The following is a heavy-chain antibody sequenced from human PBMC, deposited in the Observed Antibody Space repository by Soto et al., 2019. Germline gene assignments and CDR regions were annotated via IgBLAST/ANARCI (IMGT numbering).Heavy chain of an antibody. CDR3: ARGGVYDFWSGYSWFDP. Sequence: ASVKVSCKASGYTFTSYGISWVRQAPGQGLEWKGWISAYNGNTNYAQKLQGRVTMTTDTSTSTAYMELRSLRSDDTAVYYCARGGVYDFWSGYSWFDPWGQGTLVTVSS. CDR2: ISAYNGNT. CDR1: GYTFTSYG. J-gene: IGHJ5*02. D-gene: IGHD3-3*01. V-gene: IGHV1-18*01.